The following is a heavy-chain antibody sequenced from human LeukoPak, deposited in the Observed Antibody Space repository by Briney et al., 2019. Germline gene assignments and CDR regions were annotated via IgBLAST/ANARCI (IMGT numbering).Heavy chain of an antibody. D-gene: IGHD2-2*01. J-gene: IGHJ3*02. CDR1: GFTFSSYA. Sequence: PGGSLRLSCAASGFTFSSYAMSWVRQAPGKGLEWVSAISGSGGSTYYADSVKGRFTISRDNSKNTLYLQMNSLRAEDTAVYYCAKGVVPAAIEVRSAFDIWGQGTMVTVSS. CDR2: ISGSGGST. V-gene: IGHV3-23*01. CDR3: AKGVVPAAIEVRSAFDI.